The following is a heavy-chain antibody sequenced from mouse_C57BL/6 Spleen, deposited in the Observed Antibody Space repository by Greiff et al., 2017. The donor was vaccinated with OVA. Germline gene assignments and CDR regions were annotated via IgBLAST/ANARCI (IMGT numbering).Heavy chain of an antibody. CDR3: ARWDDYDGWYFDV. CDR1: GYTFTDYY. J-gene: IGHJ1*03. Sequence: VKLVESGAELVRPGASVKLSCKASGYTFTDYYINWVKQRPGQGLEWIARIYPGSGNTYYNEKFKGKATLTAEKSSSTAYMQLSSLTSEDSAVYFCARWDDYDGWYFDVWGTGTTVTVSS. V-gene: IGHV1-76*01. CDR2: IYPGSGNT. D-gene: IGHD2-4*01.